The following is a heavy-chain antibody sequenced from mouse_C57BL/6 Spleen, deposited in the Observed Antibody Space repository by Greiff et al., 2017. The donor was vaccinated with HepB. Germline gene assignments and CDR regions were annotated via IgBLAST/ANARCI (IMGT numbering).Heavy chain of an antibody. CDR3: ARGLLRPFCWYFDV. CDR2: IDPSDSYT. J-gene: IGHJ1*03. CDR1: GYTFTSYW. Sequence: QVQLQQPGAELVKPGASVKLSCKASGYTFTSYWMQWVKQRPGQGLEWIGEIDPSDSYTNYNQKFKGKATLTVDKSSSTAYMQLSSLTSEDSAVYYCARGLLRPFCWYFDVWGTGTTVTVSS. V-gene: IGHV1-50*01. D-gene: IGHD1-1*01.